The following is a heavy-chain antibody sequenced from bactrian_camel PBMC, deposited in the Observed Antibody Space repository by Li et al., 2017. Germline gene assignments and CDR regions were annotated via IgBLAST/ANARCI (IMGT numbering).Heavy chain of an antibody. CDR1: GYSYSTYC. CDR3: AAAHGYKVVPGLWHRPVLYNF. Sequence: HVQLVESGGGSVQVGGSLNLSCVATSGYSYSTYCLAWFRQAPGKEREGVARIATGSGNTYYADSVKDRFSISQDNAKKTVFLQMNSLKPEDTAMYYCAAAHGYKVVPGLWHRPVLYNFWGQGTQVTVS. J-gene: IGHJ4*01. V-gene: IGHV3S1*01. CDR2: IATGSGNT. D-gene: IGHD6*01.